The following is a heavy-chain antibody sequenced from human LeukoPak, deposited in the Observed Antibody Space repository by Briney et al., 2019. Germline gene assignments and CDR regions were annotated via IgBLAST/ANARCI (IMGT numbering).Heavy chain of an antibody. J-gene: IGHJ4*02. Sequence: GGSLRLSCAASGFTFSSYGMHWVRQAPGKGLEWVAVISYDGSNKYYADSVKVRFTIYRDNSKNTLYLQMNSLRAEDTAVYYCAKDLVYALDYWGQGTLVTVSS. V-gene: IGHV3-30*18. D-gene: IGHD2-8*01. CDR1: GFTFSSYG. CDR2: ISYDGSNK. CDR3: AKDLVYALDY.